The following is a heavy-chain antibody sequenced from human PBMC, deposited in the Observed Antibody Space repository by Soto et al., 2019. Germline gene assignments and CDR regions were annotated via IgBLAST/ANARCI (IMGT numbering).Heavy chain of an antibody. Sequence: GASVKVSCKASGYTFTSYYMHWVRQAPGQGLEWMGIINPSGGSTSYAQKFQGRVTMTRDTSTSTVYMELSSLRSEDTAVYYCARDTIVATIFLLAPPYSMDVWGQGTTVTLSS. D-gene: IGHD5-12*01. CDR2: INPSGGST. CDR3: ARDTIVATIFLLAPPYSMDV. J-gene: IGHJ6*02. CDR1: GYTFTSYY. V-gene: IGHV1-46*01.